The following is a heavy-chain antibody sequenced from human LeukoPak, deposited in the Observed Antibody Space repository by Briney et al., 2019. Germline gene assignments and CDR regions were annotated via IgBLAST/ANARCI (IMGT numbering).Heavy chain of an antibody. D-gene: IGHD6-13*01. Sequence: ASVKVSCKASGYTFTSYYMHWVRQAPGQGLEWMGIINLSGGSTSYAQKFQGRVTMTRDTSTSTVYMELSSLRSEDTAVYYCARARADKDSSSWYDPKYYFDYWGQGTLVTVSS. CDR2: INLSGGST. J-gene: IGHJ4*02. CDR1: GYTFTSYY. CDR3: ARARADKDSSSWYDPKYYFDY. V-gene: IGHV1-46*01.